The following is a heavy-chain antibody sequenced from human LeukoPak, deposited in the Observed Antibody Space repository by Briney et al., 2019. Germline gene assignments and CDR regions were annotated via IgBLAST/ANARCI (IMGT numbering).Heavy chain of an antibody. D-gene: IGHD3-10*01. CDR3: ARVTMVRGVIIFDY. CDR2: INAGNGNT. CDR1: GYTFTSYA. J-gene: IGHJ4*02. Sequence: GAPVKVSCKASGYTFTSYAMHWVRQAPGQRLEWMGWINAGNGNTKYSQKFQGRVTITRDTSASTAYMELSSLRSEDTAVYYCARVTMVRGVIIFDYWGQGTLVTVSS. V-gene: IGHV1-3*01.